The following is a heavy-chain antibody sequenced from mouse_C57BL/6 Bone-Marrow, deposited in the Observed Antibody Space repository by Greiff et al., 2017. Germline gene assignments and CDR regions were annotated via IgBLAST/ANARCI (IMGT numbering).Heavy chain of an antibody. CDR1: GYTFTDYN. Sequence: VHVKQSGPELVKPGASVKMSCKASGYTFTDYNMHWVKQSHGKSLEWIGYINPNNGGTSYNQKFKGKATLTVNKSSSTAYMGLRSLTSEDSSVYYCARRWKEFFYYAMDYWGQGTSVTVSS. D-gene: IGHD2-3*01. CDR3: ARRWKEFFYYAMDY. CDR2: INPNNGGT. V-gene: IGHV1-22*01. J-gene: IGHJ4*01.